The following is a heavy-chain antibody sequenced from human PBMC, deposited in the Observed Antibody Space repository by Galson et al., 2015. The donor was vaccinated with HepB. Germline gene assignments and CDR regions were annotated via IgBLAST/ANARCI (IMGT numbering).Heavy chain of an antibody. CDR3: AKDVSLRNGPVVSAADG. J-gene: IGHJ4*02. D-gene: IGHD1-1*01. Sequence: SLRLSCAASGFTFSNYAMTWVRQVPGKGLEWVSGISGRDDSTYYADSVRGRFTISRDNSKNMVFLQMDSLRAEDTAIYYCAKDVSLRNGPVVSAADGWGQGTLVTVSS. CDR2: ISGRDDST. V-gene: IGHV3-23*01. CDR1: GFTFSNYA.